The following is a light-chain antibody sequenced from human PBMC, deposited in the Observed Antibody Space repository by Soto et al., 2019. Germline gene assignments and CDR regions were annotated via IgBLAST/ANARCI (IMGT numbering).Light chain of an antibody. CDR2: RAS. J-gene: IGKJ5*01. V-gene: IGKV3-20*01. CDR3: QQYGRSAPIT. CDR1: QSVTSN. Sequence: EIVMTQSPATLSVSPWEIVTLHCRASQSVTSNLAWYQHKPGQSPRLLIYRASARATGVPDRFSGSGSGTDFTLTISRLEPEDFAVYYCQQYGRSAPITFGQGTRLEIK.